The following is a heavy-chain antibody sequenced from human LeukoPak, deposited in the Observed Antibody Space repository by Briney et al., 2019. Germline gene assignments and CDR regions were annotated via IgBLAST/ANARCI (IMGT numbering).Heavy chain of an antibody. CDR2: ISGGSSYI. V-gene: IGHV3-21*01. Sequence: PGGSLRLSCAASGFTFSKYVMNWVRQAPGKGLEWVSSISGGSSYIYHADSLKGRFTISRDNAKNSLYLQMDSLRAEDTAVYYCARYYDTGGYYLDSWGQGTRVTVSS. CDR1: GFTFSKYV. J-gene: IGHJ4*02. CDR3: ARYYDTGGYYLDS. D-gene: IGHD3-22*01.